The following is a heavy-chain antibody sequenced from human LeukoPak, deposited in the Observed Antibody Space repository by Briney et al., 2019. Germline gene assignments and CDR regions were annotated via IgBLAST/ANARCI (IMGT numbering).Heavy chain of an antibody. J-gene: IGHJ4*02. V-gene: IGHV3-7*01. CDR1: GFPFSKYA. CDR2: IQQDGSEK. D-gene: IGHD3-22*01. Sequence: GGSLRLSCAASGFPFSKYAKIWVRQAPGKGLEWVDNIQQDGSEKYYVDSVKGRFTISRDNAKNSLYLQMNSLTAEDTAVYYCVRGIRDYYGLDYWGQGTLVTVSS. CDR3: VRGIRDYYGLDY.